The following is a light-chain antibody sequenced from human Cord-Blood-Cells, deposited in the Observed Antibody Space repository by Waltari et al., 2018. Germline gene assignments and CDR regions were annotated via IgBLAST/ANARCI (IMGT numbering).Light chain of an antibody. J-gene: IGKJ1*01. V-gene: IGKV1-39*01. Sequence: DIQMTQYPSSLSASVGDRVTITCRASQGISSYLNWYQQKPGKAPKLLIYAASSLQSGVPSRFSGSGSGTEFTLTISSLQPEDFATYYCQQSYSTPPWTFGQGTKVEIK. CDR3: QQSYSTPPWT. CDR1: QGISSY. CDR2: AAS.